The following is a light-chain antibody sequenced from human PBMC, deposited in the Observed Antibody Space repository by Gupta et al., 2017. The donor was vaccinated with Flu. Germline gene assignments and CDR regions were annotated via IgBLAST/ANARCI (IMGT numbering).Light chain of an antibody. V-gene: IGKV3-20*01. CDR2: GAS. CDR3: QQYGSSPLT. Sequence: EIVLTQSPGTLSLPPGDRATLSCRASQSGSSSYLAWYQQKPGQAPRLLIYGASSRATGIPDRFSGSGSGTDFTLTISRLEPEDFAVYYCQQYGSSPLTFGGGTKVEIK. J-gene: IGKJ4*01. CDR1: QSGSSSY.